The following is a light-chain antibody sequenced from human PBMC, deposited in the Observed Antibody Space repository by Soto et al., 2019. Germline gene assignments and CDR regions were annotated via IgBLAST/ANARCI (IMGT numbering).Light chain of an antibody. J-gene: IGKJ2*01. Sequence: EIVLTQSPGALSLSPGERATLSCRASQSVRNNYLAWYQQKPGQAPRLLIYGASSRVTGIPDRFSGSGSGTDFTLTISRLEPEDFAVYYCQQYGIAPDTFGQGTKVDIK. CDR3: QQYGIAPDT. CDR1: QSVRNNY. V-gene: IGKV3-20*01. CDR2: GAS.